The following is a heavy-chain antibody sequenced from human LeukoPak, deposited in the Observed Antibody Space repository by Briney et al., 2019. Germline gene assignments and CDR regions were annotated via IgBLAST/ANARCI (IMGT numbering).Heavy chain of an antibody. D-gene: IGHD5-12*01. CDR3: ARATAVATMKAFDY. CDR1: GYTFTGYY. CDR2: INPNSGGT. V-gene: IGHV1-2*04. J-gene: IGHJ4*02. Sequence: ASVKVSCKAFGYTFTGYYMHWVRQAPGQGLEWMGWINPNSGGTNYAQKFQGWVTMTRDTSISTAYMELSRLRSDDTAVYYCARATAVATMKAFDYWGQGTLVTVSS.